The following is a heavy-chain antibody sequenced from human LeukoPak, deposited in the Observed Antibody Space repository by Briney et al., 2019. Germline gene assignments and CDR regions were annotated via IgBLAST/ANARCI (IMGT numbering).Heavy chain of an antibody. CDR2: IYYSAST. CDR3: ASFSTTSFYSEYFQH. Sequence: SQTLSLTCTVSGGSISSGGYYWSWIRQHPGKGLEWIGYIYYSASTYYNPSLKSRVTISVDTSKNQFSLKLSSVTAADTAVYYCASFSTTSFYSEYFQHWGQGTLVTVSS. D-gene: IGHD2-2*01. V-gene: IGHV4-31*03. CDR1: GGSISSGGYY. J-gene: IGHJ1*01.